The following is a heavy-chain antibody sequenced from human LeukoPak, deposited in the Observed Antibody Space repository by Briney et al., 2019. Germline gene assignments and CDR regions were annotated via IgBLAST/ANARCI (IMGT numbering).Heavy chain of an antibody. V-gene: IGHV3-7*01. CDR2: INQDGSEK. Sequence: GGSLRLSCAASGFTFSSYMMNWVRQAPGKGLEWVANINQDGSEKYYVDSVKGRFTVSRDNAKNSLYLQMNSLAVEDTAVYYCAREYCSGGTCYLPGYWGQGTLVTVSS. J-gene: IGHJ4*02. D-gene: IGHD2-15*01. CDR3: AREYCSGGTCYLPGY. CDR1: GFTFSSYM.